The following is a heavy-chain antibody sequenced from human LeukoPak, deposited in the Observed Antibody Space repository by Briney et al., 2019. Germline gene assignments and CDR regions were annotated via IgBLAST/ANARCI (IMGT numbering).Heavy chain of an antibody. V-gene: IGHV3-21*01. Sequence: GRSLRLSCAASGFTFSSYGMHWVRQAPGKGLEWVSSISSSSSYIYYADSVKGRFTISRDNAKNSLYLQMNSLRAEDTAVYYCARDAPCSSTSCLRYFDYWGQGTLVTVSS. CDR1: GFTFSSYG. CDR2: ISSSSSYI. CDR3: ARDAPCSSTSCLRYFDY. J-gene: IGHJ4*02. D-gene: IGHD2-2*01.